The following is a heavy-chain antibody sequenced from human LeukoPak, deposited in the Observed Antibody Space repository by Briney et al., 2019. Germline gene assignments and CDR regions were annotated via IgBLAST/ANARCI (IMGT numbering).Heavy chain of an antibody. CDR3: ARLQWLPRFYFDY. CDR1: GYSISSGYY. V-gene: IGHV4-38-2*01. D-gene: IGHD6-19*01. J-gene: IGHJ4*02. Sequence: SETLSLTCAVSGYSISSGYYWGWIRQPPGKGLEGIGSIYHSGSTYYNPSLKSRVTISVDTSKNQFSLKLSSVTAADTAVYYFARLQWLPRFYFDYWGQGTLVTVSS. CDR2: IYHSGST.